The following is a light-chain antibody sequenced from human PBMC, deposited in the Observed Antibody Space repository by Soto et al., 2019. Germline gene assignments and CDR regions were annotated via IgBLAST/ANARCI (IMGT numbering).Light chain of an antibody. CDR2: DAF. CDR1: QSISSW. Sequence: DIQMTQSPSSLSASVGDRVTITCRASQSISSWLAWYQQKPGKAPKLLIFDAFSLESGVPSRFSGSRSGTEFTLTISSLQPDDYATYYCQQYNSDSGTFGPGTKVDIK. J-gene: IGKJ1*01. CDR3: QQYNSDSGT. V-gene: IGKV1-5*01.